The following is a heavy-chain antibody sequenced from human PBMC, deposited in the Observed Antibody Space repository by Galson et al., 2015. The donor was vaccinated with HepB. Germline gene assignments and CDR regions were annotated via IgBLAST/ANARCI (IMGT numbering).Heavy chain of an antibody. V-gene: IGHV3-73*01. CDR3: TRPGYGSSWFLDYSHGMDI. J-gene: IGHJ6*02. D-gene: IGHD6-13*01. CDR2: IRNRANNYAT. Sequence: SLRLSCAASGFTFSGSGIHWVRLASGNGLEWVGRIRNRANNYATAYAASVRGRFTVSRDDSKNTEYLQMNSLKTEDTAVYYCTRPGYGSSWFLDYSHGMDIWGQGTTVIVS. CDR1: GFTFSGSG.